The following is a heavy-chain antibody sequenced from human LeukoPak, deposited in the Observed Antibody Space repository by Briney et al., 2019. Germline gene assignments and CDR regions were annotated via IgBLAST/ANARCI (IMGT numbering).Heavy chain of an antibody. Sequence: GGSLRLSCAASGFTFSSHAMHWVRQAAGKGLEWVAFVSYDGSINSYADFVKGRFTISRDNAKNSLYLQMNSLRDEDTAVHYCAIVGRAAVGIDYWGQGTLVTVSS. CDR3: AIVGRAAVGIDY. CDR1: GFTFSSHA. V-gene: IGHV3-30-3*01. D-gene: IGHD6-13*01. CDR2: VSYDGSIN. J-gene: IGHJ4*02.